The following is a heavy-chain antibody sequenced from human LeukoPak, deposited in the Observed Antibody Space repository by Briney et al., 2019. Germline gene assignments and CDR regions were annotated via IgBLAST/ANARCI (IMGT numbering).Heavy chain of an antibody. V-gene: IGHV3-23*01. J-gene: IGHJ4*02. CDR3: ARDLAWGAFDY. CDR2: ISGSGGST. CDR1: GFTFSSYG. Sequence: GGSLRLSCAASGFTFSSYGMSWVRQAPGKGLEWVSAISGSGGSTYYADSVKGRFTISRDDSRNTLPLQMNSLRVEDTAVYYCARDLAWGAFDYWGQGILVAVSS. D-gene: IGHD7-27*01.